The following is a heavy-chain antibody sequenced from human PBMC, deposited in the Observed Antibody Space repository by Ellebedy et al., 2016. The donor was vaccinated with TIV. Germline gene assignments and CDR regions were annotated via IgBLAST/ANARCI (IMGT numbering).Heavy chain of an antibody. CDR2: INSDGTGT. CDR1: GFAFSNYW. Sequence: GGSLRLXCAASGFAFSNYWMHWVRQAPGKGLLWVSRINSDGTGTSYADSVKGRFTISRDNAKNTLYLQMNSLRAEDTAVYYCASSVVASAGRCMDVWGQGTTVTVSS. J-gene: IGHJ6*02. V-gene: IGHV3-74*01. D-gene: IGHD2-2*01. CDR3: ASSVVASAGRCMDV.